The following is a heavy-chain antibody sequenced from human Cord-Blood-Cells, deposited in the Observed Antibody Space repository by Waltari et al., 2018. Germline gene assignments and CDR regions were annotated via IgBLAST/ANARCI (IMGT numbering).Heavy chain of an antibody. CDR2: INHSGST. Sequence: QVQLQQWGAGLLKPSETLSLTCAVYGGSFSGYYWIWIRQPPGKGLEWIGEINHSGSTNYNPSPKSRVTISVDTSKNQFSLKLSSVTAADTAVYYCARGSRLRPYFDYWGQGTLVTVSS. CDR1: GGSFSGYY. D-gene: IGHD5-12*01. V-gene: IGHV4-34*01. CDR3: ARGSRLRPYFDY. J-gene: IGHJ4*02.